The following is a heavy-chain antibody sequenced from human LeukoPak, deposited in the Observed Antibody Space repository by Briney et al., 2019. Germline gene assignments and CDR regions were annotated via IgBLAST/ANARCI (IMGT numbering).Heavy chain of an antibody. Sequence: PSETLSLTCTVSGGSISSYYWSWIRQPPGKGLDWIGYIYYSGSTNYNPSLKSRVTISVDTSKNQFSLKLSSVTAADAAVYYCARDAQYGIPADPYWYFDLWGRGTLVTVSS. D-gene: IGHD2-2*01. CDR1: GGSISSYY. CDR3: ARDAQYGIPADPYWYFDL. J-gene: IGHJ2*01. CDR2: IYYSGST. V-gene: IGHV4-59*01.